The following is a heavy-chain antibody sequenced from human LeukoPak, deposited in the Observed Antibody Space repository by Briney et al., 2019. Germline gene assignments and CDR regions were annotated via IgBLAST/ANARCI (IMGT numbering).Heavy chain of an antibody. CDR2: ISAYNGNT. CDR3: ARGPGTDRSGWAHYYYYCYMDV. V-gene: IGHV1-18*01. D-gene: IGHD6-19*01. J-gene: IGHJ6*03. Sequence: ASVKVSCKASGYTFTSYGISWVRQAPGQGLEWMGWISAYNGNTNYAQKLQGRVTMTTDTSTSTAYMELRSLRSDGTAVYYCARGPGTDRSGWAHYYYYCYMDVWSKGTTLTVSS. CDR1: GYTFTSYG.